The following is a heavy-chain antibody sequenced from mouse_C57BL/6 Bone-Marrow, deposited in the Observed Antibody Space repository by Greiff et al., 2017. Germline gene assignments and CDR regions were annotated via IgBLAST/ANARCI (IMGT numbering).Heavy chain of an antibody. V-gene: IGHV7-3*01. Sequence: EVQLMESGGGFVQPGGSLSLSCAASGFTFTDYYMSWVRQPPGKALEWLGFIRNKANGYTSASNASVKGRFTISRDNSKSILYLHMNALRAEDSATYYCARGTNWAHFAYWGQGTTLTVSS. CDR2: IRNKANGYTS. CDR3: ARGTNWAHFAY. J-gene: IGHJ2*01. CDR1: GFTFTDYY. D-gene: IGHD4-1*01.